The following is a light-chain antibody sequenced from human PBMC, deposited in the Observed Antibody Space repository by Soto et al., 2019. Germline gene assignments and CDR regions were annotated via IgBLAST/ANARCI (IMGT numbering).Light chain of an antibody. J-gene: IGKJ2*01. V-gene: IGKV3-20*01. CDR1: QSVASDY. CDR2: GAS. Sequence: EIVLTQSPDTLSLSPGERATLSCRASQSVASDYLSWFQQKPGQAPRLIMYGASNRATGIPDRFSGSGSGTDFTLTISRLEPEDFAVYYCQQYDSSEYTFGQGTKLEIK. CDR3: QQYDSSEYT.